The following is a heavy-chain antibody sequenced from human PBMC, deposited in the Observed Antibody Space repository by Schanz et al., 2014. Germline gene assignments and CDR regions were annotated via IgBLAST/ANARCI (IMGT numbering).Heavy chain of an antibody. CDR2: MSGSGSTA. V-gene: IGHV3-23*04. D-gene: IGHD3-10*01. CDR3: AKDQLANYRGSGYNWFDP. CDR1: GFSFSSYS. Sequence: EVQLVESGGGLVQPGESLRLSCAVSGFSFSSYSMSWVRQAPGKGLEWVSGMSGSGSTADYADSVKGRFTISRDNAKNSLYLQMNSLRAEDAAVYYCAKDQLANYRGSGYNWFDPWGQGTLVTGSS. J-gene: IGHJ5*02.